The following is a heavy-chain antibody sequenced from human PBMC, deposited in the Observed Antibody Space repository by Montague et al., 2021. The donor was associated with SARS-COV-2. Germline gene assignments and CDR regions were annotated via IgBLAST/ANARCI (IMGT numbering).Heavy chain of an antibody. D-gene: IGHD4-23*01. V-gene: IGHV4-59*01. Sequence: SETLSLTCTVSGGSIDGNHWTWVRQSPGKGLEWIGQIWSTNYNPSLASRISTSVDTSKSQLSLNLASVTAADSAIYYCAMLYGGGGGRGYWGQGTLVTVSS. CDR2: IWST. J-gene: IGHJ4*02. CDR3: AMLYGGGGGRGY. CDR1: GGSIDGNH.